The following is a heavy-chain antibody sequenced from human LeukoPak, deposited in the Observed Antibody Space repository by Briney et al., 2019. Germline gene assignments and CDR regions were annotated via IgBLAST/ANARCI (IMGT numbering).Heavy chain of an antibody. D-gene: IGHD2-21*02. CDR3: AKDSPGDCGGDCYPL. Sequence: GGSLRLSCAASGLTFSRYAMTWVRQAPGKGLEWVSAISGSGGSTYYADSVKGRFTISRDNSKNTLYLQMNSLRAEDTAVYYCAKDSPGDCGGDCYPLWGQGTLVTVSS. V-gene: IGHV3-23*01. CDR2: ISGSGGST. CDR1: GLTFSRYA. J-gene: IGHJ4*02.